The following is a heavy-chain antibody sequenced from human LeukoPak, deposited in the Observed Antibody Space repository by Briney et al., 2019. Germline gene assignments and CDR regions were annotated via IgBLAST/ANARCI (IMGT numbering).Heavy chain of an antibody. J-gene: IGHJ4*02. CDR2: INPNSGGT. CDR3: ARAPILLWFGELLDY. Sequence: ASVKVSCKASGYTFTGYYMHWVRQAPGQGLEWMGWINPNSGGTNHAQKFQGRVTMTRDTSISTAYMELSRLRSDDTAVYYCARAPILLWFGELLDYWGQGTLVTVSS. V-gene: IGHV1-2*02. D-gene: IGHD3-10*01. CDR1: GYTFTGYY.